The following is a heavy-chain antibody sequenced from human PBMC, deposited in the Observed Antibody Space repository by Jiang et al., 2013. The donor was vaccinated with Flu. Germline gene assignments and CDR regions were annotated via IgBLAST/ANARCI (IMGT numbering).Heavy chain of an antibody. V-gene: IGHV3-23*01. D-gene: IGHD5-24*01. CDR1: GFTFSSYA. CDR3: AKDRDGYNYDFDY. J-gene: IGHJ4*02. Sequence: VQLLESGEAWYSLGVLRLSCAASGFTFSSYAMSWVRQAPGKGLEWVSAISGSGGSTYYADSVKGRFTISRDNSKNTLYLQMNSLRAEDTAVYYCAKDRDGYNYDFDYWGQGTLVTVSS. CDR2: ISGSGGST.